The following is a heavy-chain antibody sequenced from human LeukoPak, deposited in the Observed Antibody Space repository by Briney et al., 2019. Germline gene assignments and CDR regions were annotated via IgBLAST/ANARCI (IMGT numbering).Heavy chain of an antibody. D-gene: IGHD6-6*01. Sequence: PGGSLRLSCAASGFIFSDYAMHWVRQAPGKGLEWVSAISGSGGSTYYADSVKGRFTISRDNSKNTLYLQMNSLRAEDTAVYYCAKAYSSSSGPWFDPWGQGTLVTVSS. V-gene: IGHV3-23*01. CDR1: GFIFSDYA. J-gene: IGHJ5*02. CDR3: AKAYSSSSGPWFDP. CDR2: ISGSGGST.